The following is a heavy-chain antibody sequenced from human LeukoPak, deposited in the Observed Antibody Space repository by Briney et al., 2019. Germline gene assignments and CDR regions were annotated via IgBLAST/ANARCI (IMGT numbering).Heavy chain of an antibody. V-gene: IGHV3-33*01. J-gene: IGHJ4*02. CDR2: IRYDGSNK. CDR3: ARDGDTAMVTGGWYFDY. CDR1: GFTFSSYG. D-gene: IGHD5-18*01. Sequence: GGSLRLSCAASGFTFSSYGMHWVRQAPGKGLEWVAVIRYDGSNKYYADSVKGRFTISRDNSKNTLYLQMNSLRAEDTAVYYCARDGDTAMVTGGWYFDYWGQGTLVTVSS.